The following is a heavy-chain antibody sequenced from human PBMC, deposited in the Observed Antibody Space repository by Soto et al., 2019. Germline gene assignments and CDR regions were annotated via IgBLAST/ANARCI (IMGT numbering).Heavy chain of an antibody. Sequence: SETLSLTCTVSGGSISSYYWSWIRQPPGKGLEWIGYIYYSGSTNYNPSLKSRVTISVDTSKNQFSLKLSSVTAADTAVYYCARAEEPGDFDYWGQGTLVTVSS. J-gene: IGHJ4*02. V-gene: IGHV4-59*01. D-gene: IGHD7-27*01. CDR2: IYYSGST. CDR3: ARAEEPGDFDY. CDR1: GGSISSYY.